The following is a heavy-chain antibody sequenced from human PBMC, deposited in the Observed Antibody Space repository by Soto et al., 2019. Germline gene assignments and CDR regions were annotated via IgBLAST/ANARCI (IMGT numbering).Heavy chain of an antibody. Sequence: EASVKVSCKASGYTFTGYCMPGLRQAPGQGLDWMGLPNPNSGGTNYAQKFQGRVTMTRDTSISAAYMELSRLRSDDTAVYYCARDLWIQMIVVVSSPHGVHGWGQGTTVTVSS. D-gene: IGHD3-22*01. J-gene: IGHJ6*02. CDR2: PNPNSGGT. CDR1: GYTFTGYC. CDR3: ARDLWIQMIVVVSSPHGVHG. V-gene: IGHV1-2*02.